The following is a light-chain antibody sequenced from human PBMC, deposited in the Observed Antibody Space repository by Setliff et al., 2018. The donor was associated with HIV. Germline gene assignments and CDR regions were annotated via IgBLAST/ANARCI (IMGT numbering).Light chain of an antibody. Sequence: QSALNQPASVSGSPGQSITISCTGTKTDIGNYQSVSWYQHRPGEVPKLIIYNVIERPSGVSNRFSGSKSGNTASLTISGLQAEDEADYYCCSYATGDTWIFGEGTQRTVL. J-gene: IGLJ2*01. V-gene: IGLV2-23*02. CDR3: CSYATGDTWI. CDR2: NVI. CDR1: KTDIGNYQS.